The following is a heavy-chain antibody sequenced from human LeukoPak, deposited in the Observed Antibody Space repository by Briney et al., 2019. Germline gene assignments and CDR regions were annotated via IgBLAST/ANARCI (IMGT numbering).Heavy chain of an antibody. J-gene: IGHJ4*02. Sequence: ASVKVSCKASGYTFTSYDINWVRQATGQGLEWMGWMNPNSGNTGYAQKFQGRVTMTRNTSISTAYMELSSLRSDDTAVYYCTREGGDSTGYYFLYWGQGTLVTVSS. CDR2: MNPNSGNT. CDR1: GYTFTSYD. V-gene: IGHV1-8*01. CDR3: TREGGDSTGYYFLY. D-gene: IGHD3-22*01.